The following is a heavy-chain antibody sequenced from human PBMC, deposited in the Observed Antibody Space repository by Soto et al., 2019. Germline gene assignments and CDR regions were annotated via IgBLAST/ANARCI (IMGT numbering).Heavy chain of an antibody. D-gene: IGHD2-2*01. Sequence: QVQLVQSGAEVKKPGSSVKVSCKASGGTFSSYAISWVRQAPGQGLEWMGWINPNSGGTNYAQKFQGRVTMTRDTSISTAYMELSRLRSDDTAVYYCARAYCSSTSCSPYYYYGMDVWGQGTTVTVSS. CDR2: INPNSGGT. V-gene: IGHV1-2*02. CDR1: GGTFSSYA. J-gene: IGHJ6*02. CDR3: ARAYCSSTSCSPYYYYGMDV.